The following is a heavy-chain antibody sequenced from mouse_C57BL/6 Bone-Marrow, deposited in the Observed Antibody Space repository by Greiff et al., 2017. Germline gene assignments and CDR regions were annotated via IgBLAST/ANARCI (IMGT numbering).Heavy chain of an antibody. J-gene: IGHJ3*01. V-gene: IGHV5-17*01. CDR2: ISSGSSTI. CDR3: ARPHYYGSSYSWFAY. CDR1: GFTFSDYG. Sequence: EVQRVESGGGLVKPGGSLKLSCAASGFTFSDYGMHWVRQAPEKGLEWVAYISSGSSTIYYADTVKGRFTISRDNAKNTLFLQMTSLRSEDTAMYYCARPHYYGSSYSWFAYWGQGTLVTGSA. D-gene: IGHD1-1*01.